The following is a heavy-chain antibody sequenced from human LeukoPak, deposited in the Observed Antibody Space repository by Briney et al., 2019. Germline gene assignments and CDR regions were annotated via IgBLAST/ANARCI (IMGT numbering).Heavy chain of an antibody. CDR1: GGSISNYY. D-gene: IGHD3-22*01. CDR3: ARHYDGGAKLRLDY. Sequence: SETLSLTCTVSGGSISNYYWNWIRQRPGKGLEWVGHISYSGGTKYNPSLQSRLTILIDTSKNQFSLKLSSVVAADTAVYYCARHYDGGAKLRLDYWGRRTLVTVSS. V-gene: IGHV4-59*08. CDR2: ISYSGGT. J-gene: IGHJ4*02.